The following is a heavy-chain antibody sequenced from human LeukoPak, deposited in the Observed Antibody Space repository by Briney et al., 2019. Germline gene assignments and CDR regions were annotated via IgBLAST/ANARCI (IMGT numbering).Heavy chain of an antibody. CDR2: IYYSGST. CDR3: ASLYSGYDFGQYYFDY. V-gene: IGHV4-39*01. CDR1: GGSISSSSYY. D-gene: IGHD5-12*01. Sequence: SETLSLTCTVSGGSISSSSYYWGWIRQPPGKGLEWIGSIYYSGSTYYNPSLKSRVTIPVDTSKNQFSLKLSSVTAADTAVYYCASLYSGYDFGQYYFDYWGQGTLVTVSS. J-gene: IGHJ4*02.